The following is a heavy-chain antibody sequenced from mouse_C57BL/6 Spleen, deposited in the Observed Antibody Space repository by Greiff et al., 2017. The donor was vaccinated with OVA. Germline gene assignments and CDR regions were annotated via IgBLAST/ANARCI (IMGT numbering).Heavy chain of an antibody. J-gene: IGHJ2*01. CDR3: LYYDYDGGYYFDY. V-gene: IGHV1-5*01. CDR1: GYTFTSYW. CDR2: IYPGNSDT. Sequence: EVKLVESGTVLARPGASVKMSCKTSGYTFTSYWMHWVKQRPGQGLEWIGAIYPGNSDTSYNQKFKGKAKLTAVTSASTAYMELSSLTNEDSAVYYCLYYDYDGGYYFDYWGQGTTLTVSS. D-gene: IGHD2-4*01.